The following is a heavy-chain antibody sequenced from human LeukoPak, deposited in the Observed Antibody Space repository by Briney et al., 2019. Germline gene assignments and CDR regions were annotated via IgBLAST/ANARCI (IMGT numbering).Heavy chain of an antibody. CDR3: AIAALSAAGTRGYYYYYYMDV. V-gene: IGHV1-2*02. D-gene: IGHD6-13*01. J-gene: IGHJ6*03. CDR2: INPNSGGT. CDR1: GYTFTGYY. Sequence: VKVSCKASGYTFTGYYMHWVRQAPGQGLEWMGWINPNSGGTNYAQKFQGRVTMTRDTSISTAYMELSRLRSDDTAVYYCAIAALSAAGTRGYYYYYYMDVWGKGTTVTVSS.